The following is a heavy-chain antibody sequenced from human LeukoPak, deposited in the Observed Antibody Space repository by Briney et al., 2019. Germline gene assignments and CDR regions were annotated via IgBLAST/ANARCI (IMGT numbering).Heavy chain of an antibody. CDR2: ISYDGSNK. V-gene: IGHV3-30*18. Sequence: GGSLRLSCAASGFTFSSYGVHWVRQAPGKGLEWVAVISYDGSNKYYADSVKGRFTISRDNSKNTLYLQMNSLRAEDTAVYYCAKDLYYYDSSGPPQTHYWGQGTLVTVSS. D-gene: IGHD3-22*01. CDR1: GFTFSSYG. J-gene: IGHJ4*02. CDR3: AKDLYYYDSSGPPQTHY.